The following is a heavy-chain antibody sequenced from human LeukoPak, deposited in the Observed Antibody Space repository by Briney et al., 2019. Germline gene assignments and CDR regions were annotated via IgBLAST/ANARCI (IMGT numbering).Heavy chain of an antibody. CDR3: ARGRYSGSYPAEYFQH. CDR2: INPNSGGT. V-gene: IGHV1-2*02. Sequence: GSVKVSCKASGYTFTGYYMHWVRQAPGQGLEWMGWINPNSGGTNYAQKFQGRVTMTRDTSISTAYMELSGLRSDDTAVYYCARGRYSGSYPAEYFQHWGQGTLVTVSS. D-gene: IGHD1-26*01. J-gene: IGHJ1*01. CDR1: GYTFTGYY.